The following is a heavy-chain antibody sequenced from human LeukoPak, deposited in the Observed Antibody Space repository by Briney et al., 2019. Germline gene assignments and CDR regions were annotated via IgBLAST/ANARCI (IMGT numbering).Heavy chain of an antibody. CDR3: ARQHLYYYDSSGYYPDY. Sequence: ASVKVSCKASGYTFTGYYMHWVRQAPGQGLEWMGWINPNSGGTNYAQKFQGRVTMTRDTSISTAYMELSRLRSDDTAGYYCARQHLYYYDSSGYYPDYWGQGTLVTVSS. CDR2: INPNSGGT. D-gene: IGHD3-22*01. V-gene: IGHV1-2*02. J-gene: IGHJ4*02. CDR1: GYTFTGYY.